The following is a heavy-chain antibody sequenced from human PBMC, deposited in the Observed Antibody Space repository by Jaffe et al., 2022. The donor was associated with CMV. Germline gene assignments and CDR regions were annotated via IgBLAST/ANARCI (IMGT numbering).Heavy chain of an antibody. Sequence: QVHLEESGGGLVKPGGSLRLSCTASGFTFTHYYMSWIRQAPGKGLEWVSYISDSGSSIYYADSVKGRFSISRDNAKNSVYLQMNSLRVEETAVYYCARLAGLNAPGVADYYYGMDVWGQGTTVTVSS. CDR1: GFTFTHYY. CDR3: ARLAGLNAPGVADYYYGMDV. CDR2: ISDSGSSI. D-gene: IGHD6-13*01. V-gene: IGHV3-11*01. J-gene: IGHJ6*02.